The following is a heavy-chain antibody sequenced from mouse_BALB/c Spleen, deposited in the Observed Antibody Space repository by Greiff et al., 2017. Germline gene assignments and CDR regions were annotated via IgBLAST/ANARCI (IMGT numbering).Heavy chain of an antibody. CDR1: GFNIKDTY. Sequence: EVQLQQSGAELVKPGASVKLSCTASGFNIKDTYMHWVKQRPEQGLEWIGRIDPANGNTKYDPKFQGKATITADTSSNTAYLQLSSLTSEDTAFYYCARITTATKYFDVWGAGTTVTVSS. CDR2: IDPANGNT. D-gene: IGHD1-2*01. CDR3: ARITTATKYFDV. V-gene: IGHV14-3*02. J-gene: IGHJ1*01.